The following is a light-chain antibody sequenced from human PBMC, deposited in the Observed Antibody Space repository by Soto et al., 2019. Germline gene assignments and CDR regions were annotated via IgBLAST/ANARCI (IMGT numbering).Light chain of an antibody. CDR2: SNT. J-gene: IGLJ3*02. CDR1: SSNIGPGYD. V-gene: IGLV1-40*01. Sequence: QAVVTQPPSVSGAPGQRVTISCTGSSSNIGPGYDVHWYQHLPGTAPKLLIYSNTNRPSGVPDRFSGSKSGTSASLAISGLQSEDEADYYCATWDVTLNIWVFGGGTKLTVL. CDR3: ATWDVTLNIWV.